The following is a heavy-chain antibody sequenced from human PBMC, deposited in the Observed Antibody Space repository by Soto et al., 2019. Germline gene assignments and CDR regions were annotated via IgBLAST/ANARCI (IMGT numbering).Heavy chain of an antibody. J-gene: IGHJ4*02. CDR3: AKDLLLTTITTVGD. CDR2: ISYDGNNK. D-gene: IGHD4-17*01. V-gene: IGHV3-30*18. Sequence: QVQLVESGGGVVQPGRSLRLSCAASGFIFSTYGMHWVRQAPGKGLEWLSVISYDGNNKYYADSVKGRFTISRDNSKNTLWLQMDGLRTEDTAVYYCAKDLLLTTITTVGDWGQGTLVTVSS. CDR1: GFIFSTYG.